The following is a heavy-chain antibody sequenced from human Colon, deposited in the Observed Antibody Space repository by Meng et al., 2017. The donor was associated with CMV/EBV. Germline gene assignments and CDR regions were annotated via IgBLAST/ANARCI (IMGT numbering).Heavy chain of an antibody. V-gene: IGHV3-23*01. D-gene: IGHD1-20*01. CDR3: AKVFQGYDWNPLDY. CDR1: GFTCSTYG. Sequence: VELLASWVGLFQPGGSLVLSCLGLGFTCSTYGMSWLRQAPGKGLEWVSGISRSGAYTHYADSVKGRFTISRDNSKNTLSLQMNSLRAEDTAVYYCAKVFQGYDWNPLDYWGQGALVTVSS. CDR2: ISRSGAYT. J-gene: IGHJ4*02.